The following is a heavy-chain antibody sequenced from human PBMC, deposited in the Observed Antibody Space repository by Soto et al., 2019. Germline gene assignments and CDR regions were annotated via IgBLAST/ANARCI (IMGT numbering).Heavy chain of an antibody. V-gene: IGHV3-21*01. D-gene: IGHD3-3*01. CDR2: ISSSSSYI. Sequence: PGGSLRLSCAASGFTFSSYSMNWVRQAPWKGLGWVSSISSSSSYIYYADSVKGRFTISRDNAKNSLYLQMNSLRAEDTAVYYCAKTFYDFWSGYQNWFDPWGQGTLVTVSS. J-gene: IGHJ5*02. CDR1: GFTFSSYS. CDR3: AKTFYDFWSGYQNWFDP.